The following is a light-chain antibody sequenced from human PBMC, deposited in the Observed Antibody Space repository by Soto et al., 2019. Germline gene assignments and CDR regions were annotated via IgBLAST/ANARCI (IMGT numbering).Light chain of an antibody. CDR1: QSVSSSY. J-gene: IGKJ1*01. CDR2: GAS. V-gene: IGKV3-20*01. Sequence: EIGLSQSPCTLSLSTGERATLSCRASQSVSSSYLAWYQQKPGQAPRLLIYGASSRATGIPDRFSGSGSGTDFTLTISRLEPEDFAVYYCQQYDSSPPTFGQGTKVDIK. CDR3: QQYDSSPPT.